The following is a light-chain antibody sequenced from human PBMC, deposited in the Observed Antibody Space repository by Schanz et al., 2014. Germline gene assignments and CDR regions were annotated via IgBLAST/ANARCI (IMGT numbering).Light chain of an antibody. CDR1: HSISSY. Sequence: TQSPGTLSLSPGERATLSCRASHSISSYVNWYQQKPGKAPKVVIYAASSLQSGVPSRFSGSGSGTDFTLTISSLQPEDFATYYCQQADSFPLTFGGGTKVEIK. CDR3: QQADSFPLT. V-gene: IGKV1-39*01. J-gene: IGKJ4*01. CDR2: AAS.